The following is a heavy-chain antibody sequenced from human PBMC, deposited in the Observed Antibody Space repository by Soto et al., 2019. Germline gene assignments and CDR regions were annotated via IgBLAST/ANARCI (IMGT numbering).Heavy chain of an antibody. V-gene: IGHV1-69*12. CDR2: IIPIFGTA. Sequence: QVQLVQSGAEVKKPGSSVKVSCKASGGTFSSYAISWVRQAPGQGLEWMGGIIPIFGTANYAQKFQGRVTITADESTSTAYMELSSLRSEDTAVYYCARVRYYDSSGYYYKFDCWGQGTLVTVSS. D-gene: IGHD3-22*01. J-gene: IGHJ4*02. CDR3: ARVRYYDSSGYYYKFDC. CDR1: GGTFSSYA.